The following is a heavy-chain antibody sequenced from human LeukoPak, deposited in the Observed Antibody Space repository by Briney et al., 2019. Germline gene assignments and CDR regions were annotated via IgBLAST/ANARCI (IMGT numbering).Heavy chain of an antibody. V-gene: IGHV1-2*02. CDR3: ASGLWFGEFNYYYMDV. CDR1: GYTFTGYY. J-gene: IGHJ6*03. CDR2: INPNSGGT. Sequence: ASVKVSCKASGYTFTGYYMHWVRQAPGQGLEWMGWINPNSGGTNYAQKFQGRVTMTRDTSTSTVYMELSSLRSEDTAVYYCASGLWFGEFNYYYMDVWGKGTTVTVSS. D-gene: IGHD3-10*01.